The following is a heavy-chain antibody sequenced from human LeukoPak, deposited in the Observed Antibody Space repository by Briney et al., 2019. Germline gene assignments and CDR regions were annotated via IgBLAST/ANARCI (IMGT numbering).Heavy chain of an antibody. CDR2: IYYSGNT. CDR1: GGSIRSYY. D-gene: IGHD6-13*01. J-gene: IGHJ2*01. CDR3: ARVYYSRSYDYWYFDL. Sequence: PSETLSLTCSVSGGSIRSYYWPWIRQPPGEGLEWIGYIYYSGNTNYNPSLKSRVTISVDTSKNQFSLKLSSVSAADTAVYYCARVYYSRSYDYWYFDLWGRGTLVTVSS. V-gene: IGHV4-59*01.